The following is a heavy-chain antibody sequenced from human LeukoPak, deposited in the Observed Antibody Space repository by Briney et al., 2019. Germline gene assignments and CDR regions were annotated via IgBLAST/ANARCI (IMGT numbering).Heavy chain of an antibody. CDR2: INHSGST. D-gene: IGHD2-2*02. CDR1: GGSFSGYY. Sequence: PSETLPLTCAVYGGSFSGYYWSWIRQPPGKGLEWIGEINHSGSTNYNPSLKSRVTISVDTSKNQFSLKLSSVTAADTAVYYCARVNLQYTFYMDVWGKGTTVTVSS. CDR3: ARVNLQYTFYMDV. J-gene: IGHJ6*03. V-gene: IGHV4-34*01.